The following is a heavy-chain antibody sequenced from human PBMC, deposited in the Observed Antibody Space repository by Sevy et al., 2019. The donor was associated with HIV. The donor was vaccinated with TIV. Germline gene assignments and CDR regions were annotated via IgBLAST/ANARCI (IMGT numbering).Heavy chain of an antibody. Sequence: GGSLRLSCAASGFTFSDYYMSWIRQAPGKGLEWVSYISGSDNTIYYADSVKGRFTISRDNAKNSLYLQMNILRAEDTAVYYGARDHVKDGDLGDYYYFAMDVWGPGTTVTVSS. CDR3: ARDHVKDGDLGDYYYFAMDV. J-gene: IGHJ6*02. V-gene: IGHV3-11*01. CDR1: GFTFSDYY. CDR2: ISGSDNTI. D-gene: IGHD4-17*01.